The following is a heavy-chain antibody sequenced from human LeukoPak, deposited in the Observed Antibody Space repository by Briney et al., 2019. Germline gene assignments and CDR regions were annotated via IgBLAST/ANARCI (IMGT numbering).Heavy chain of an antibody. CDR2: LRPDTGAT. Sequence: ASVKVSCKTSGYTFSAFYIHWVRQVPGQGLEWMGWLRPDTGATNYAQKFQGRVTMTRDTSISTAYMELSRLRSDDTAVYYCAVVATARTDFDYWGQGTLVTVSS. CDR3: AVVATARTDFDY. CDR1: GYTFSAFY. J-gene: IGHJ4*02. D-gene: IGHD2-21*02. V-gene: IGHV1-2*02.